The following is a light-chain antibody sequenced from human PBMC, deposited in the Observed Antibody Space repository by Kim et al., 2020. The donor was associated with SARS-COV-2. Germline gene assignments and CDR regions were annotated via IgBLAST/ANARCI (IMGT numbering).Light chain of an antibody. CDR3: QQRGS. CDR2: EAS. CDR1: QGVGNY. Sequence: EIVLWQSPGTLSLSPGDRATLSCRASQGVGNYLAWYQQKPGQAPRHLIYEASKRAAGIPARFSGSGSGTDFTLTISRLEPGDSAVYFCQQRGSFGQGTRLEIK. J-gene: IGKJ5*01. V-gene: IGKV3-11*01.